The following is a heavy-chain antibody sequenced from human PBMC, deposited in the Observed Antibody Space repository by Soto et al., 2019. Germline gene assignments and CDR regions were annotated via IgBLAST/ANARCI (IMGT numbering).Heavy chain of an antibody. Sequence: ASVKVSCKASGYRFTTYGITWVRLAPGQGLEWLGGISTYNGNTDYAQNLQDRVTMTTETSTSTAYMEVTSLTSDDTAVYYCARGLGTNGLDVWGQGTTVTVSS. CDR1: GYRFTTYG. V-gene: IGHV1-18*04. D-gene: IGHD7-27*01. CDR2: ISTYNGNT. J-gene: IGHJ6*02. CDR3: ARGLGTNGLDV.